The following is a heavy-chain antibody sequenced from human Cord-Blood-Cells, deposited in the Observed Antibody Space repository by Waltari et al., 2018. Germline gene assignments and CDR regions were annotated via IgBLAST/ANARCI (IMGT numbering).Heavy chain of an antibody. CDR2: INANSGGT. D-gene: IGHD2-8*01. CDR1: GYTFTGYY. CDR3: ARGGLVMVYARGGFDP. Sequence: QVQLVQSGAEVKKPGASVKVSCKASGYTFTGYYMHWVRQAPGQGLEWMGLINANSGGTNNERKFQGRVTMTRDTSIGRADMELGRRGSDDRAVYYWARGGLVMVYARGGFDPWGQGTLVTVSS. J-gene: IGHJ5*02. V-gene: IGHV1-2*02.